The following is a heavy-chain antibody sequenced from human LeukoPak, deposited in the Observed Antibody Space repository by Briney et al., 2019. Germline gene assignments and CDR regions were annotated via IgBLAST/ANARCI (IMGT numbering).Heavy chain of an antibody. D-gene: IGHD4-11*01. CDR1: GGSISSSSCY. V-gene: IGHV4-39*02. CDR3: ARERVTSPNWFDP. Sequence: SETLSLTCTVSGGSISSSSCYWGWIRQPPGKGLEWIGSIYYSGSTYYNPSLKSRVTISVDTSKNQFSLKLSSVTAADTAVYYCARERVTSPNWFDPWGQGTLVTVSS. J-gene: IGHJ5*02. CDR2: IYYSGST.